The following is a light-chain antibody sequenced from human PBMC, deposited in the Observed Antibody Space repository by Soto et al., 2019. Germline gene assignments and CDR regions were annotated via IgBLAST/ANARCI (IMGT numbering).Light chain of an antibody. CDR1: QDINNW. CDR2: TTS. J-gene: IGKJ4*01. Sequence: DIQMTQSPSSVSASVGDRVTITCRASQDINNWLAWYQQKPGKAPKLLIYTTSSLQSGVPSRFSGSGSGTDFTRTISSLQPEEFATYYCQQANSFPLTVGGGTKVEIK. V-gene: IGKV1D-12*01. CDR3: QQANSFPLT.